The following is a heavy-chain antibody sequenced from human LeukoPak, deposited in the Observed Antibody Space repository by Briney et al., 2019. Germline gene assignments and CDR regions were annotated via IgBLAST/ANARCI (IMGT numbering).Heavy chain of an antibody. J-gene: IGHJ4*02. CDR1: GFTFSNYA. CDR3: ARAKPKNMVRGLIMRRESRYYFDY. Sequence: PGGSLRLSCAASGFTFSNYAMSWVRQAPGKGLEWVSSISGSGGNTYYADSVKGRFTISRDNSKNTLYLQMNSLRAEDTAVYYCARAKPKNMVRGLIMRRESRYYFDYWGQGTLVTVSS. CDR2: ISGSGGNT. D-gene: IGHD3-10*01. V-gene: IGHV3-23*01.